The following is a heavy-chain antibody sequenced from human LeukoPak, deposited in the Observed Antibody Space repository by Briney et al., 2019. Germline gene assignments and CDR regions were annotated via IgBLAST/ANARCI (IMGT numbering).Heavy chain of an antibody. Sequence: SETLSLTSSVSGGSFSGYDWNWIRHPPGKGLEWNGEISQAGRTNYSRSLKTRVLISVDTSKNLFSLKLTSATAADTAVYFCARGRRRLYYDSSGPSNWFDPWGHGTPVTVSS. CDR3: ARGRRRLYYDSSGPSNWFDP. D-gene: IGHD3-22*01. CDR1: GGSFSGYD. CDR2: ISQAGRT. J-gene: IGHJ5*02. V-gene: IGHV4-34*01.